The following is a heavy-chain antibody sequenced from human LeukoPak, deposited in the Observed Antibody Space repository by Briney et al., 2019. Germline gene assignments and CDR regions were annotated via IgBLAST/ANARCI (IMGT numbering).Heavy chain of an antibody. V-gene: IGHV3-23*01. CDR3: ARPLDGDYGDYVGTPFDY. D-gene: IGHD4-17*01. CDR2: ISGSGGST. CDR1: GFTFSSYG. J-gene: IGHJ4*02. Sequence: PGGSLRLSCAASGFTFSSYGMSWVRQAPGKGLEWVSAISGSGGSTFYADSVKGRFTISRDNSKNTLYLQMNSLRAEDTAVYYCARPLDGDYGDYVGTPFDYWGQGTLVTVSS.